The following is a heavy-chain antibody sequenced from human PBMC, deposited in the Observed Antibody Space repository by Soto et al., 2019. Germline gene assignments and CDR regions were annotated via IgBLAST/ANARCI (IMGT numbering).Heavy chain of an antibody. CDR2: IYYSGST. J-gene: IGHJ3*02. V-gene: IGHV4-59*01. CDR1: GGSISSYY. Sequence: QVQLQESGPGLVKPSETLSLTCTVSGGSISSYYWSWIRQPPGKGLEWIGYIYYSGSTNYNPSLKSRVTISVDTSKNQFSPKLSSVTAADTAVYYCARRISSGSIGDAFDIWGQGTMVTVSS. CDR3: ARRISSGSIGDAFDI. D-gene: IGHD6-19*01.